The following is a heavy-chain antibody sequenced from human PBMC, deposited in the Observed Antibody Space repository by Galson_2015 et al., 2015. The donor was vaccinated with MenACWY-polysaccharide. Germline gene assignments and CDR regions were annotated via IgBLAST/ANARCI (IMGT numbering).Heavy chain of an antibody. J-gene: IGHJ3*02. CDR2: ISYDGSNK. CDR3: AKDTKYCSSTSCYGYDAFDI. CDR1: GVTFSSYG. Sequence: SLRLSCAAAGVTFSSYGMHWGRQAPGKGLEWVAVISYDGSNKYYADSVKGRFTISRDNSKNTLYLQMNSLRAEDTAVYYCAKDTKYCSSTSCYGYDAFDIWGQGTMVTVSS. V-gene: IGHV3-30*18. D-gene: IGHD2-2*01.